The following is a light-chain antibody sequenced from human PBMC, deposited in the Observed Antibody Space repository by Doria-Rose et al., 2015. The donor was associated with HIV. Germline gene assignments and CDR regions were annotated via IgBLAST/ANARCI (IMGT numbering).Light chain of an antibody. CDR2: DGS. J-gene: IGKJ1*01. Sequence: IVLTQSPGTLSLSPGERATLSCRASQSFSSTYLAWYQQKSGQAPSLLIYDGSTRATGIPDRFSASGSGTDFTRTINRLEPEDFALYYCHQYGTSWTFGQGTKVEI. CDR3: HQYGTSWT. V-gene: IGKV3-20*01. CDR1: QSFSSTY.